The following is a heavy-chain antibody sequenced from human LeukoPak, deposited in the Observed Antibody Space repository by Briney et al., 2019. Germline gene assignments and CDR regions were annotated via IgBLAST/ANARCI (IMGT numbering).Heavy chain of an antibody. Sequence: PSETLSLTCTVSGGSISSYYWSWIRQPPGKGLEWIGYIYYSGSTNYNPSLKSRVTISVDTSKNQFSLKLSSVTAADTAVYYCARGAIFGVVIPVRPYYFDYWGQGTLVTVSS. D-gene: IGHD3-3*01. J-gene: IGHJ4*02. CDR1: GGSISSYY. CDR2: IYYSGST. V-gene: IGHV4-59*01. CDR3: ARGAIFGVVIPVRPYYFDY.